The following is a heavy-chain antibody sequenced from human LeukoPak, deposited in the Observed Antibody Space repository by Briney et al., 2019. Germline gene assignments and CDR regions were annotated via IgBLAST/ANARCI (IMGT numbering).Heavy chain of an antibody. CDR3: ARDRYILGIQLWWKFDY. Sequence: GGSLRPSCAASGFTFDDYVMHWVRQAPGKGLEWVSGITWNSDTIAYADSVKGRFTISRDNAKNSLYLQMNSLRAEDTAVYYCARDRYILGIQLWWKFDYWGQGTLVTVSS. CDR1: GFTFDDYV. J-gene: IGHJ4*02. D-gene: IGHD5-18*01. CDR2: ITWNSDTI. V-gene: IGHV3-9*01.